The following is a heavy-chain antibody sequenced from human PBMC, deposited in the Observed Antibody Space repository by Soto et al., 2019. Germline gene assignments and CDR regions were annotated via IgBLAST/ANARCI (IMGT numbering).Heavy chain of an antibody. CDR3: ARDRDHCSGGSCSRYFVY. Sequence: GSSVKVSCKASGGTFRSYAISWVRQAPGQGLEWMGWLIPIFGTANYAQKFQGRVTITADESTSTAYMELRSLRSEDTAVYYCARDRDHCSGGSCSRYFVYRAQGTLVPVSS. J-gene: IGHJ4*02. CDR2: LIPIFGTA. V-gene: IGHV1-69*13. CDR1: GGTFRSYA. D-gene: IGHD2-15*01.